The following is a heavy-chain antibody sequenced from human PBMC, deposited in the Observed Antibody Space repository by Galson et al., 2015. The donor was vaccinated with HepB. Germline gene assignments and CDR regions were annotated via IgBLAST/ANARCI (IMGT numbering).Heavy chain of an antibody. CDR2: IHGNGVST. CDR1: GFAFSSYG. CDR3: VKDRGDTSGPTPY. D-gene: IGHD3-22*01. Sequence: SLRLSCAASGFAFSSYGMNWVRQAPGKGLEWVSSIHGNGVSTYYADSVKGRFTISRDNSKNTLYLLMNSLRAEDTAIYYCVKDRGDTSGPTPYWGQGTLVTVSS. V-gene: IGHV3-23*01. J-gene: IGHJ1*01.